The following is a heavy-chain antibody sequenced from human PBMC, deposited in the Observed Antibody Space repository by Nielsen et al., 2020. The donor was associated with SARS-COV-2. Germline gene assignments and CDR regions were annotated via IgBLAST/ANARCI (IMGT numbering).Heavy chain of an antibody. CDR1: GFTFSSYA. CDR3: AKDLGSSGYYDY. CDR2: ISGSGGST. D-gene: IGHD3-22*01. Sequence: GESLKISCAASGFTFSSYAMSWVRQAPGKGLEWVSAISGSGGSTYYADSVKGRFTISRDNSKNTLYLQMNSLRVEDTAVYYCAKDLGSSGYYDYWGQGTLVTVSS. J-gene: IGHJ4*02. V-gene: IGHV3-23*01.